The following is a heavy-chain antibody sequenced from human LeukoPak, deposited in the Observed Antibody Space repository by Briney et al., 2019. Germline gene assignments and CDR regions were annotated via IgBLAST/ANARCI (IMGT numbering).Heavy chain of an antibody. CDR1: GFTFSRHS. J-gene: IGHJ6*03. V-gene: IGHV3-21*01. D-gene: IGHD1-1*01. CDR3: ARVRGTGLITVDLYYMDV. Sequence: AGGSLRLSCAGSGFTFSRHSMNWVRQAPGKGLEWVSSISTSSSYIYYGDSVKGRFTISRDNAKKSLYLQMNSLRAEDTAVYYCARVRGTGLITVDLYYMDVWGKGTTVTVSS. CDR2: ISTSSSYI.